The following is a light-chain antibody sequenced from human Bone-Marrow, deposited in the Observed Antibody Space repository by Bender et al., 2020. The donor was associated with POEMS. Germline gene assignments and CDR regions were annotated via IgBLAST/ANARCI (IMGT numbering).Light chain of an antibody. J-gene: IGLJ3*02. V-gene: IGLV2-11*01. CDR1: SGF. Sequence: QSGLTQPRSVSGSPGQSVTISCTGASGFVSWYQQYPGKAPKLMIFMTYDVSKRPSGVPDRFSGSRSGSTASLTISSLQTEDEADYYCCSSAGNHVWVFGGGTKLTAL. CDR2: DVS. CDR3: CSSAGNHVWV.